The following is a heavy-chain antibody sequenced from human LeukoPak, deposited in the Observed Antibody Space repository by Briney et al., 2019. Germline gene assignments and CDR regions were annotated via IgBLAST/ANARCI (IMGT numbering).Heavy chain of an antibody. CDR1: GGSISSYY. CDR3: ARDTHSKGRWDY. J-gene: IGHJ4*02. Sequence: WETLSLTCTVSGGSISSYYWSWIRQSPGKGLEWVGYIYYGGGTDYNPSLRSPLTISMDTPKNQSSLKLTSVTAAHTAVYDCARDTHSKGRWDYWGPGTLVIVSA. V-gene: IGHV4-59*01. D-gene: IGHD6-13*01. CDR2: IYYGGGT.